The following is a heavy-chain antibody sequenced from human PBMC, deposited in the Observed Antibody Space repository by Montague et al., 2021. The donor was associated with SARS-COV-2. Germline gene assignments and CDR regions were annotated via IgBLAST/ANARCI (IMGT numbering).Heavy chain of an antibody. J-gene: IGHJ6*02. CDR2: IWYDGSNK. D-gene: IGHD6-6*01. CDR1: GFTFSSYG. V-gene: IGHV3-33*01. Sequence: SLRLSCAASGFTFSSYGMHWVRQAPGKGLEWVAVIWYDGSNKYYADSVKGRFTISRDNSKSTLYLQMNSLRAEDTAVYYCTRELVRYYYGMDVWGQGTTVTVSS. CDR3: TRELVRYYYGMDV.